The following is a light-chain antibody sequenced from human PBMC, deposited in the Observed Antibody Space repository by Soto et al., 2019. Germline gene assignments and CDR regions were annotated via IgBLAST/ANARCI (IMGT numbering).Light chain of an antibody. J-gene: IGLJ3*02. Sequence: QLVLTQSPSASASLGASVKLTCTLSSGHSSYAIAWHQQQPEKGPRYLMKLNSDGRHSKGDGIPDRFSGSSSGAERYLTISSLQSEDEADYYCQTWGTDIPNWVFGGGTKVTVL. CDR3: QTWGTDIPNWV. CDR2: LNSDGRH. V-gene: IGLV4-69*01. CDR1: SGHSSYA.